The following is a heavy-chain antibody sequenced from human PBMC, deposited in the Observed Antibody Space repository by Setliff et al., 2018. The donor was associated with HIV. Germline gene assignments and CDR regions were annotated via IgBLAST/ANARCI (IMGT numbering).Heavy chain of an antibody. J-gene: IGHJ4*02. CDR1: GYTFTDYY. CDR3: TRDLGAGGYFDS. CDR2: INPTGGRA. V-gene: IGHV1-46*01. Sequence: ASVKVSCKASGYTFTDYYMHWVRQAPGQGLEWMGIINPTGGRASYAQKFRGRVTMTRDMSTSTVYMEISSLTSEDTAVYYCTRDLGAGGYFDSWGQGTLVTVYS. D-gene: IGHD3-16*01.